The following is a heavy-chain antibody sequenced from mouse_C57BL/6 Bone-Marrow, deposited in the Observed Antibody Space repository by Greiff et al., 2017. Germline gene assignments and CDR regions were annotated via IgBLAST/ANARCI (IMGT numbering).Heavy chain of an antibody. V-gene: IGHV1-81*01. D-gene: IGHD1-1*01. Sequence: QVQLQQSGAELARPGASVKLSCKASGYTFTSYGISWVKQRTGQGLEWIGEIYPRSGNTYYNEKFKGKATLTADKSSSTAYMELRSLTSEDSAVYFCAGPLLRWCAYWGQGTLVTVAA. J-gene: IGHJ3*01. CDR3: AGPLLRWCAY. CDR2: IYPRSGNT. CDR1: GYTFTSYG.